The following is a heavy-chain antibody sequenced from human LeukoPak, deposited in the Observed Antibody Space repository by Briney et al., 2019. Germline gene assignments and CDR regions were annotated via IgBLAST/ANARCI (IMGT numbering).Heavy chain of an antibody. V-gene: IGHV3-9*01. CDR3: ATKFIVAAGYFEY. D-gene: IGHD6-13*01. CDR2: ISWNSGSI. CDR1: GFTFDDYA. Sequence: RAGGSLRLSCAASGFTFDDYAMHWVRHAPGKGLEWVAGISWNSGSIGYADSVKGRFTISRDNAKNSVYLQMNSLRAEDTAVYYCATKFIVAAGYFEYWGQGTLVTVSS. J-gene: IGHJ4*02.